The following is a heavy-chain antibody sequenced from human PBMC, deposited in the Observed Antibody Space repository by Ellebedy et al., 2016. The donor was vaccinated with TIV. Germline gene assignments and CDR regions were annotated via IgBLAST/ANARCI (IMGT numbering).Heavy chain of an antibody. D-gene: IGHD2-15*01. Sequence: GGSLRLXXAASGFTFSNYSMHWVRQAPGKGLEWVSYITSGVSTMAYADSVRGRFTMSRDNARNSLYLEMNNLRAEDTAVYYCAREDTVVAASWVDYWGQGTLVTVSS. J-gene: IGHJ4*02. V-gene: IGHV3-48*01. CDR1: GFTFSNYS. CDR2: ITSGVSTM. CDR3: AREDTVVAASWVDY.